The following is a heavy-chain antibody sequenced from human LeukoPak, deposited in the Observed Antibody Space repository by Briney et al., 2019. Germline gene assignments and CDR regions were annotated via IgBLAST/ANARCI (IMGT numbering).Heavy chain of an antibody. CDR1: GYTFTSYD. D-gene: IGHD3-3*01. J-gene: IGHJ4*02. Sequence: ASVKVSCKASGYTFTSYDINWVRQATGQGLEWMGWMNPNSGNTGYAQKFQGRVTITRNTSISTAYMELSSLRSEDTAVYYCARGAAYYDFWSGYYKVFDYWGQGTLVTVSS. CDR2: MNPNSGNT. CDR3: ARGAAYYDFWSGYYKVFDY. V-gene: IGHV1-8*03.